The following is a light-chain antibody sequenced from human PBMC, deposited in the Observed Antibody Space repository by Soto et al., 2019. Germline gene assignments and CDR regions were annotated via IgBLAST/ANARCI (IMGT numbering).Light chain of an antibody. J-gene: IGKJ2*01. V-gene: IGKV1-39*01. CDR3: QQSYSTPHT. Sequence: DIQMTQSPSSLAASVGDRVTISFRASQIISTYLNWYQQKPGQVPTLLIYGASSLQSGVPSRFSASGSGTDFTLSISSLQREDFSTYYCQQSYSTPHTFGQGTKLEIK. CDR1: QIISTY. CDR2: GAS.